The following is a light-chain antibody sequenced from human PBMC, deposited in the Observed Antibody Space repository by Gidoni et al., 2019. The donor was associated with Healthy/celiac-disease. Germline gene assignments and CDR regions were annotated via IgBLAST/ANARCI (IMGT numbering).Light chain of an antibody. CDR3: QQYNDWPPYT. CDR2: GAS. CDR1: QSVSSN. J-gene: IGKJ2*01. V-gene: IGKV3-15*01. Sequence: EIVMTQSPATLSVSPGERATLSCRASQSVSSNLAWYQQKPGQPPRLLIYGASTRATGIPARFSGSGSGTEFTLTISSLQSEDFAVYYRQQYNDWPPYTFXQXTKVEIK.